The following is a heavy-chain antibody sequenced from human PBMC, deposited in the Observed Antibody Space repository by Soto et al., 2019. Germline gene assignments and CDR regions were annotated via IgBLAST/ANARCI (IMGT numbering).Heavy chain of an antibody. J-gene: IGHJ6*02. D-gene: IGHD6-19*01. CDR3: AKGAVAGTPTSYYYYGMDV. CDR2: IIPIFGSV. CDR1: GSSFRTYA. Sequence: QVQLLQSGTEVKKPGSSVRVSCEASGSSFRTYAISWLRQAPGQGLEWMGEIIPIFGSVNYAQKFQDRVTISAVESTTTVYMDLKSLRSNDTGVYYCAKGAVAGTPTSYYYYGMDVWGQGTTVTVSS. V-gene: IGHV1-69*12.